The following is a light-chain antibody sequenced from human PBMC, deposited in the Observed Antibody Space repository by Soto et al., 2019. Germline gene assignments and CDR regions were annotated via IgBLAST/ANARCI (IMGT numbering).Light chain of an antibody. V-gene: IGKV3-15*01. CDR1: RTIDTY. CDR2: GAS. CDR3: QQYDAWPPGT. J-gene: IGKJ4*01. Sequence: DIVMTQSPAFVSASLGERVTLSCRASRTIDTYLAWFQHRLGQPPRLPIFGASVRAPGVPPRFSGGGSGTEFTLTINSLRSEDFAVYFCQQYDAWPPGTFGGGTTVEI.